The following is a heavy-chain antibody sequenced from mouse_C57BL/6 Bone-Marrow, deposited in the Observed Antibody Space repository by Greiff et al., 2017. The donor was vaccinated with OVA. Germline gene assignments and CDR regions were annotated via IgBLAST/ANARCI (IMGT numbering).Heavy chain of an antibody. J-gene: IGHJ3*01. Sequence: QVQLQQSGPGLVQPSQSLSITCTVSGFSLTSYGVHWVRQSPGKGLEWLGVIWSGGSTDYNAAFISRLSISKDNSKSQVFFKMNSLQADDTAIYYCARSPSWPSFAYWGQGTLVTVSA. V-gene: IGHV2-2*01. CDR1: GFSLTSYG. CDR3: ARSPSWPSFAY. CDR2: IWSGGST.